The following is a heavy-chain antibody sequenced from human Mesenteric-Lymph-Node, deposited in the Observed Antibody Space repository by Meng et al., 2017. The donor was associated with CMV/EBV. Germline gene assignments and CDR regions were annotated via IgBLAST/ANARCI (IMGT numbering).Heavy chain of an antibody. D-gene: IGHD6-13*01. Sequence: SVKVSFKASGYTFTSYGISWVRQARGHGLEWMGGIFPVLGIVNYAQKFQGRAKITADKSTSTAYMSLSSLRSEDTAVYFCAELLYSSSSGLDVWGPGTTVTVSS. V-gene: IGHV1-69*10. CDR2: IFPVLGIV. CDR1: GYTFTSYG. J-gene: IGHJ6*02. CDR3: AELLYSSSSGLDV.